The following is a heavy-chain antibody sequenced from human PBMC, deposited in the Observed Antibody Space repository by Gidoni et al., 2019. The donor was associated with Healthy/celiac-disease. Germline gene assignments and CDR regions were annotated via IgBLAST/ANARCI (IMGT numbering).Heavy chain of an antibody. CDR3: HLEGGSYPFEDY. Sequence: EVQLVESGGGLVKPGGSLRLSCAASVFPFHNAWMSWVRQAPGKGLEWVGRIKSKTDGGTTDYAAPVKGRFTISRDDSKNTLYLQMNSLKTEDTAVYYCHLEGGSYPFEDYWGQGTLVTVSS. V-gene: IGHV3-15*01. CDR1: VFPFHNAW. CDR2: IKSKTDGGTT. D-gene: IGHD1-26*01. J-gene: IGHJ4*02.